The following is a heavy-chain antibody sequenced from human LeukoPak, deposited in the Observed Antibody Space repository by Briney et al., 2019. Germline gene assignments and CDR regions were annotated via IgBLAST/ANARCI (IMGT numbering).Heavy chain of an antibody. CDR3: ASAREASSSSRSFDY. J-gene: IGHJ4*02. Sequence: ASVKVSCKASGYTFTIYGINWVRQAPGQGLEWMGWISAYNGNTNYAQKLQGRVTVTTDTSTGTAYMELRSLRSDDTAVYYCASAREASSSSRSFDYWGQGTLVTVSS. CDR2: ISAYNGNT. D-gene: IGHD6-6*01. V-gene: IGHV1-18*01. CDR1: GYTFTIYG.